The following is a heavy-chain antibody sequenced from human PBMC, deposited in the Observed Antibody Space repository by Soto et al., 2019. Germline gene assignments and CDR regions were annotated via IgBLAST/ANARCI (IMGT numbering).Heavy chain of an antibody. CDR2: FDPDGGET. J-gene: IGHJ5*02. CDR3: APVNSNYNRGWLDP. CDR1: GYTFTEVS. Sequence: ASVKVSCKVSGYTFTEVSIHWVRQAPGKGLEWMGGFDPDGGETVYAQKFQGRVRMTEDTSTETAYMEVSSLRPEDTAVYYCAPVNSNYNRGWLDPWGQGTLVTVSS. V-gene: IGHV1-24*01. D-gene: IGHD1-7*01.